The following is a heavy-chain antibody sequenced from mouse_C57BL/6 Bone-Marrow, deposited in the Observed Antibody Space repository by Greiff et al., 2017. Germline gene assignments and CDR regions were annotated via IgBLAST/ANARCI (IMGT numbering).Heavy chain of an antibody. J-gene: IGHJ3*01. CDR1: GFTFSNYW. CDR2: IRLKSDNYAT. D-gene: IGHD1-2*01. CDR3: TGGFDSPWFAY. V-gene: IGHV6-3*01. Sequence: EVKLVESGGGLVQPGGSMKLSCVASGFTFSNYWMNWVRQSPEKGLEWVAQIRLKSDNYATHYAESVKGRFTIARDDSKSSVYLQMNNLRAEDTGIYYCTGGFDSPWFAYWGQGTLVTVSA.